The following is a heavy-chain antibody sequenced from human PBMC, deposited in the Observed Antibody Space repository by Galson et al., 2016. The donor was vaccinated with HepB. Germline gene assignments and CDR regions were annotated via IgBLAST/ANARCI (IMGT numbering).Heavy chain of an antibody. Sequence: SVKVSCKASGDTFTNYDINWVRQATGQGLEWMAWMNPNNGNTAYAQNFQGRLALTRNTSITTAYMELSSLRSEDTAVYYCARGRWGYCTTTSCYKGLDVWGQGTMVTVSS. CDR3: ARGRWGYCTTTSCYKGLDV. CDR2: MNPNNGNT. D-gene: IGHD2-2*02. CDR1: GDTFTNYD. V-gene: IGHV1-8*01. J-gene: IGHJ6*02.